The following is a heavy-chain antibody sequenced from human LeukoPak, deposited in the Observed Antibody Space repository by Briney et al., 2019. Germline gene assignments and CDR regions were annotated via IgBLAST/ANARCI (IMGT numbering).Heavy chain of an antibody. Sequence: GGSLRLSCAASGFTFSNDWMHWVRQAPGKGLVWVSRINTDASTTTYADSVKGRFTISRDNAKNTLYLQMNSLRVEDTAVYYCARGRGGSYHYWGQGTLVTVSS. CDR1: GFTFSNDW. CDR2: INTDASTT. D-gene: IGHD1-26*01. J-gene: IGHJ4*02. CDR3: ARGRGGSYHY. V-gene: IGHV3-74*01.